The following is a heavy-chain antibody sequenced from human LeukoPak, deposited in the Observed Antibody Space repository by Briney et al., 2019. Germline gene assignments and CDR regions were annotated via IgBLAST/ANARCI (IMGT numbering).Heavy chain of an antibody. CDR2: IYYSGST. V-gene: IGHV4-59*01. CDR1: GGSISSYY. Sequence: KSSETLSLTCTVSGGSISSYYWSWIRQPPGKGLEWIGYIYYSGSTNYNPSLKSRVTISVDTSKNQFSLKLSSVTAADTAVYYCARVSGDAFDIWGQGTMVTVSS. CDR3: ARVSGDAFDI. J-gene: IGHJ3*02.